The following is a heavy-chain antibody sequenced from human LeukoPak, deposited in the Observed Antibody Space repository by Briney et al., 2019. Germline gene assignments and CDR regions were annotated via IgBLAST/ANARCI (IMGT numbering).Heavy chain of an antibody. Sequence: GGSLRLSCAVSGFTFRSYWMSWVRQAPGKGLEWVANIKQDGNEKYYVVSVRGRFTISRDNAKNSLYLQMNSLRAEDTAVYYCARASGSSTIPTKYWGQGALVTVSS. J-gene: IGHJ4*02. D-gene: IGHD3-9*01. CDR2: IKQDGNEK. CDR1: GFTFRSYW. V-gene: IGHV3-7*03. CDR3: ARASGSSTIPTKY.